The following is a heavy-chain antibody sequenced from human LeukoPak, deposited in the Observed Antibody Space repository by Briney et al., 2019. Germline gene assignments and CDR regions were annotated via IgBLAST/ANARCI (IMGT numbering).Heavy chain of an antibody. CDR3: ARQMEVVGATFFDY. CDR2: IYYSGST. D-gene: IGHD1-26*01. Sequence: PSETLSPTCTVSGGSISSYYWSWIRQPPGKGLEWIGYIYYSGSTNYNPSLKSRVTISVDTSKNQFSLKLSSVTAADTAVYYRARQMEVVGATFFDYWGQGTLVTVSS. J-gene: IGHJ4*02. V-gene: IGHV4-59*01. CDR1: GGSISSYY.